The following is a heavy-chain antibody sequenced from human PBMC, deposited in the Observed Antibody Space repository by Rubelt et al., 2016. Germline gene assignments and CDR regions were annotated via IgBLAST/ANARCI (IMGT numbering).Heavy chain of an antibody. CDR3: ARGARRYSMDPRNAFDI. CDR2: ISAYNGNT. D-gene: IGHD4-11*01. CDR1: GYTFTSYG. Sequence: QVQLVQSGAEVKKPGASVEVSCKASGYTFTSYGISWVRQAPGQGLEWMGWISAYNGNTNYAQKLQGRVTMTTETSTSTAYMGLRSLRSDDTAVYYCARGARRYSMDPRNAFDIWGQGTMVTVSS. V-gene: IGHV1-18*01. J-gene: IGHJ3*02.